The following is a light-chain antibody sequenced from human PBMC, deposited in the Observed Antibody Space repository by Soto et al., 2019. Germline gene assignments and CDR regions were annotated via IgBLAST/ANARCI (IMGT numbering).Light chain of an antibody. V-gene: IGKV3-20*01. Sequence: EIVLTQSPGTLSLSPGERATLSCRASQSISSSYLAWYQQKPGQAPRLLLYGTSSRATGIPDRFSGSGSGTDFTLTISRLEPEDFAVYSCQQYDSSPLTFGGGTRVEIK. J-gene: IGKJ4*01. CDR1: QSISSSY. CDR2: GTS. CDR3: QQYDSSPLT.